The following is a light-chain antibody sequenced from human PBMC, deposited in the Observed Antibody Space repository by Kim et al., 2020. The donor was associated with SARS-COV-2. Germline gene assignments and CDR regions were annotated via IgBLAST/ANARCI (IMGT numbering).Light chain of an antibody. CDR1: SLRSYY. V-gene: IGLV3-19*01. J-gene: IGLJ3*02. Sequence: SSELTQDPAVSVALGQTVRITCQGDSLRSYYGSWYQQKAGQAPVLVIYGKNNRPSGIPDRFSAFSSGNTASLTITGAQAEDEADYYCNSRDSSGNHLVFGGGTQLTVL. CDR3: NSRDSSGNHLV. CDR2: GKN.